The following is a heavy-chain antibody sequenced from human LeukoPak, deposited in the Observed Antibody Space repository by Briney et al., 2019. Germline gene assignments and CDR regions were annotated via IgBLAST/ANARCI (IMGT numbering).Heavy chain of an antibody. CDR3: ARRRQLQAGFDP. Sequence: GASVKVSCKASGYTFTGYYMHWVRQAPGQGLEWMGWINPNSGGTNYAQKFQGRVTMTRDTSISTVYMELSRLRSDDTAVYYCARRRQLQAGFDPWGQGTLVTVSS. CDR1: GYTFTGYY. D-gene: IGHD2-2*01. V-gene: IGHV1-2*02. CDR2: INPNSGGT. J-gene: IGHJ5*02.